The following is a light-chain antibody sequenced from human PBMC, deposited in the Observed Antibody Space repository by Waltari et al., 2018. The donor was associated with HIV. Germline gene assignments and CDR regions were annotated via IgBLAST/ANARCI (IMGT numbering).Light chain of an antibody. Sequence: SYELTQPPSGSVSPGQTARINCSGDALPKQYAYGYQQRPGQAPVLVIYKATERPSGIPERFSGSSSGTTATLTIIGVQAQDEADYHCQSADSNASLWVFGGGTKLTVL. J-gene: IGLJ3*02. CDR1: ALPKQY. CDR3: QSADSNASLWV. V-gene: IGLV3-25*03. CDR2: KAT.